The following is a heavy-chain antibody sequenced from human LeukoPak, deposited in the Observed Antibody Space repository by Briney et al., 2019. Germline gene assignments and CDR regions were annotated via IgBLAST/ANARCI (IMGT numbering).Heavy chain of an antibody. V-gene: IGHV3-23*01. Sequence: GGTLRLSCAASGFTFSSYGMSWVRQAPGKGLEWVSAISGSGGSTYYADSVKGRFTISRDNSKNTLYLQMNSLRAEDTAVYYCAKDHGVMATSLDYWGQGTLVTVSS. CDR3: AKDHGVMATSLDY. CDR2: ISGSGGST. J-gene: IGHJ4*02. D-gene: IGHD5-24*01. CDR1: GFTFSSYG.